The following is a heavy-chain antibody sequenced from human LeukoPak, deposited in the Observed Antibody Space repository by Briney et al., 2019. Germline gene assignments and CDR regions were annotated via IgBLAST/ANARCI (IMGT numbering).Heavy chain of an antibody. CDR3: ARAGKNSRTYDY. D-gene: IGHD2/OR15-2a*01. CDR1: GDSISNYH. V-gene: IGHV4-59*12. Sequence: PSETLSLTCTVSGDSISNYHWSWIRQPPGKGPEWIGHIYYSGSTKYNPSLQSRVSISVDTSNNQFSLKLSSVTAADTAVYYCARAGKNSRTYDYWGQGTLVTVSS. J-gene: IGHJ4*02. CDR2: IYYSGST.